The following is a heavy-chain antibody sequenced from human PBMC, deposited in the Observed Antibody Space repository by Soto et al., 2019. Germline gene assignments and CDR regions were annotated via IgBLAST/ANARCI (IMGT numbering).Heavy chain of an antibody. Sequence: NPSETLSLTCTVSGDSISSGDYYWSWIRQPPGKGLEWIGYIYYSGSTHYNPSLKSRVTISLDTSKNQFSLKLTSVTAADTAVYYCARAVLRYYYGMDVWGQGTTVTVSS. CDR2: IYYSGST. J-gene: IGHJ6*02. D-gene: IGHD1-20*01. CDR1: GDSISSGDYY. CDR3: ARAVLRYYYGMDV. V-gene: IGHV4-30-4*02.